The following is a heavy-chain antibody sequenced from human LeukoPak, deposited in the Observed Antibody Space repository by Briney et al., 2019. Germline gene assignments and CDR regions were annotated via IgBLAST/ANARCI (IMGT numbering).Heavy chain of an antibody. V-gene: IGHV3-74*01. Sequence: PGRSLRLSCAASGFTFSSYWMHWVRQAPGKGLVWVSRINSDGSSTSYADSVKGRFTISRDNAKNTLYLQMNSLRAEDTAVYYCVKDPRDHSYGWSWRYFDYWGQGTLVTVSS. D-gene: IGHD5-18*01. J-gene: IGHJ4*02. CDR1: GFTFSSYW. CDR2: INSDGSST. CDR3: VKDPRDHSYGWSWRYFDY.